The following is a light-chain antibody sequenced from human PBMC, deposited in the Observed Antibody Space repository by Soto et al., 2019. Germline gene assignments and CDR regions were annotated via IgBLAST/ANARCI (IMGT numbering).Light chain of an antibody. CDR3: QQRSNWPLLT. V-gene: IGKV3-15*01. Sequence: ETVMTQSPATLSVSPGDRATLSCRASQSVGIKLAWYQQKPGQAPRLLIYGASTRATGIPARFSGSGSGTDFTLTISSLEPEDFAVYYCQQRSNWPLLTFGGGTKVDIK. CDR2: GAS. CDR1: QSVGIK. J-gene: IGKJ4*01.